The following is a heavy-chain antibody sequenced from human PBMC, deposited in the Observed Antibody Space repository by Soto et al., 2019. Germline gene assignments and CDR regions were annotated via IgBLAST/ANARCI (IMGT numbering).Heavy chain of an antibody. V-gene: IGHV4-59*01. CDR1: GGSITDYE. CDR3: ARGSWGTLDV. CDR2: VTEAGRT. J-gene: IGHJ6*02. D-gene: IGHD7-27*01. Sequence: QVQVQESGPGVVKPSETLSLTCAVSGGSITDYEWCWIRQPPGRGLGWIGYVTEAGRTNNLNTSLQPRVTMSTDTSASQVSLKLASVTAADTAVYYCARGSWGTLDVWGQGTTVTVSS.